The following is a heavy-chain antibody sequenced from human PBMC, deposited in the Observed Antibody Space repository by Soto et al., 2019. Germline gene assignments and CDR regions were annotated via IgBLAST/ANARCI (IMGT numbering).Heavy chain of an antibody. V-gene: IGHV1-3*01. CDR3: ARQYSSSWYKNIDY. J-gene: IGHJ4*02. CDR1: GDTFTSYA. Sequence: GASVKLSCKACGDTFTSYAMHCVRQAPGQRLEWMGWINAGNGNTKYSQKFQGRVTITRDTSASTAYMELSSLRSEDTAVYYCARQYSSSWYKNIDYWGQGTLVTVSS. D-gene: IGHD6-13*01. CDR2: INAGNGNT.